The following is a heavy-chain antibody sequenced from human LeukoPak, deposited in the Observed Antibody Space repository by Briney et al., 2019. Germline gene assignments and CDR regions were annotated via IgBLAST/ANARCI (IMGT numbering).Heavy chain of an antibody. CDR3: ARALNGFDI. Sequence: GGSLRLSCATSEFTFSNYWMYWVRQAPGKGLEWVSVIYSGGSIYYADSVKGRFTISRDNSRNTLYLQMNSLRAEDTAVYYCARALNGFDIWGPGTLVTVSS. CDR1: EFTFSNYW. CDR2: IYSGGSI. J-gene: IGHJ3*02. V-gene: IGHV3-53*01.